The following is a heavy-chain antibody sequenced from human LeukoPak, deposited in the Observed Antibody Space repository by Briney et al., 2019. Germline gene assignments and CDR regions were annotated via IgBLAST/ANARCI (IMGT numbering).Heavy chain of an antibody. V-gene: IGHV3-23*01. J-gene: IGHJ5*02. CDR2: ISGSGGST. D-gene: IGHD3-10*01. Sequence: GGSLRLSCAASGFTFSSYAMSWVRQAPGKGLEWVSAISGSGGSTYYADSVKGRFTISRDNSKNTLYLQMNSLRAEDTAVYYCAKVAVAGLLWFGELRFDPWAREPWSPSPQ. CDR3: AKVAVAGLLWFGELRFDP. CDR1: GFTFSSYA.